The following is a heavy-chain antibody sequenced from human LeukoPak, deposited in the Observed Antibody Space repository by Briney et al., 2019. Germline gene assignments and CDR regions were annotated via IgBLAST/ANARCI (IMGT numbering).Heavy chain of an antibody. J-gene: IGHJ4*02. Sequence: PGGSLRLSCAGSGLTFSSYSMNWVRQAPGKGLEWVSSISSSSSYIYYADSVKGRFTISRDNAKNSLYLQMDSLRAEDTALYYCARDEGGAYTYFWGQGTLVTVSS. CDR1: GLTFSSYS. D-gene: IGHD1-26*01. CDR3: ARDEGGAYTYF. V-gene: IGHV3-21*01. CDR2: ISSSSSYI.